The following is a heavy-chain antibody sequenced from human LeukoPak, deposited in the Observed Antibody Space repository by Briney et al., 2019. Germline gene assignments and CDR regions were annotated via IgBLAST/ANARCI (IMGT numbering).Heavy chain of an antibody. Sequence: GGSLRLSCAASGFTFNKYAMHWVRQAPGKGLEWVAVVSYLGNDKFYADSVKGRFTISKDNSNNTVYLEINSLRSEDTAVYYCARDVVRYYDSSGFQHWGQGTLVTVSS. CDR3: ARDVVRYYDSSGFQH. J-gene: IGHJ1*01. V-gene: IGHV3-30-3*01. D-gene: IGHD3-22*01. CDR2: VSYLGNDK. CDR1: GFTFNKYA.